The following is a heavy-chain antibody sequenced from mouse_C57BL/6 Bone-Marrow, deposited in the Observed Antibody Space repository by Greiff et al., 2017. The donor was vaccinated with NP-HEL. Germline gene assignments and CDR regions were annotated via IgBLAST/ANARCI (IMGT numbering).Heavy chain of an antibody. V-gene: IGHV5-6*01. Sequence: VQLKQSGGDLVKPGGSLKLSCAASGFTFSSYGMSWVRQTPDKRLEWVATISSGGSYTYYPDSVKGRFTISRDNAKNTLYLQMSSLKSEDTAMYYCARPPSTRDWDFDVWGTGTTVTVSS. J-gene: IGHJ1*03. D-gene: IGHD1-1*01. CDR3: ARPPSTRDWDFDV. CDR2: ISSGGSYT. CDR1: GFTFSSYG.